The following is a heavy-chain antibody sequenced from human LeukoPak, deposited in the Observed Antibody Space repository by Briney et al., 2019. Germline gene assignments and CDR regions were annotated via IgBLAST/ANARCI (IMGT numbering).Heavy chain of an antibody. CDR3: EKVPERGWLVILAY. CDR1: GGSISRCGYY. J-gene: IGHJ4*02. CDR2: INHSGST. V-gene: IGHV4-34*01. D-gene: IGHD3-9*01. Sequence: PSETLSLTCTVSGGSISRCGYYWSGIRQPPGKGLEWIGEINHSGSTNYNPSLKSRVTISVDTSKNQFSLKLTSVTAAGTAVYYCEKVPERGWLVILAYWGQGTLVTVSS.